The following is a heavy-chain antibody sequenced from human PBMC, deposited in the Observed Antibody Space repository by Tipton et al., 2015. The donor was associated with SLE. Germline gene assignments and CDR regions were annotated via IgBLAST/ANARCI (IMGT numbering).Heavy chain of an antibody. CDR3: AREATPPDLARVQGNWFDP. Sequence: QSGAEVKKPGSSVKVSCKVSGGTFSNHAISWVRQAPGQGLEYMGEVIPLWGTSNYAQSFEGRVRMTADSSTNIAYMELSSLTSKDTAIYYCAREATPPDLARVQGNWFDPWGQGTLVTVSS. CDR2: VIPLWGTS. CDR1: GGTFSNHA. V-gene: IGHV1-69*01. D-gene: IGHD5-12*01. J-gene: IGHJ5*02.